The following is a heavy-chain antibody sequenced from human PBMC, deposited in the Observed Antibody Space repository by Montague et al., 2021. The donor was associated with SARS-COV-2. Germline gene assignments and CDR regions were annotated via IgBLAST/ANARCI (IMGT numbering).Heavy chain of an antibody. V-gene: IGHV4-4*07. Sequence: SETLSLTCTVSGDSISSFYWNWIRQPAGKGLEWIGRIYASGGTNYNPSLNSRVTMSVDTSKNQFSLKLNSVTAADTAVYYCGRGVVAATPVVDYWGQGTLVTVSS. CDR3: GRGVVAATPVVDY. CDR1: GDSISSFY. J-gene: IGHJ4*02. D-gene: IGHD2-15*01. CDR2: IYASGGT.